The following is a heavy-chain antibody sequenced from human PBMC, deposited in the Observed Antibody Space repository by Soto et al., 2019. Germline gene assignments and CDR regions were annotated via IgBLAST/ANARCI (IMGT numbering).Heavy chain of an antibody. D-gene: IGHD5-12*01. CDR3: VRGVYRSYWVDS. Sequence: DVQLLESGGGIVQPGGSLRLSCTASGFPFISYWMHWVRQAPGKGLVWVSRINSDGRIINYADSVKGRFSISRDNAKNTVDLKMNSLRGEDTAVYVCVRGVYRSYWVDSCGQGTLVTVSS. J-gene: IGHJ5*01. CDR1: GFPFISYW. V-gene: IGHV3-74*01. CDR2: INSDGRII.